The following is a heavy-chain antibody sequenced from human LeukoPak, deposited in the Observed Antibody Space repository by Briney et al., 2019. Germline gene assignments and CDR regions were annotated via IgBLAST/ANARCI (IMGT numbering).Heavy chain of an antibody. Sequence: GGSLRLSCAASGFTVSSNYMSWVRQAPGKGLEWVSVIYSGGSTYYADSVKGRFTISRDNSKNTPYLQMNSLRAEGTAVYYCARDPPNYYDSSGYYYGGQGTLVTVSS. CDR3: ARDPPNYYDSSGYYY. D-gene: IGHD3-22*01. CDR1: GFTVSSNY. J-gene: IGHJ4*02. V-gene: IGHV3-66*01. CDR2: IYSGGST.